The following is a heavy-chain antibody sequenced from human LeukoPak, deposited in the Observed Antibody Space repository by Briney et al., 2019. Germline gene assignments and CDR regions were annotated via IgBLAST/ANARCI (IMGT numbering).Heavy chain of an antibody. J-gene: IGHJ4*02. CDR2: IWYDGSNK. V-gene: IGHV3-33*01. D-gene: IGHD1-26*01. Sequence: GGSLRLSCAASGFTFSSYGMHWVRQAPGKGLEWVAVIWYDGSNKYYADSVKGRFTISRDNSKNTLYLQMNSLRAEDTAVYYCARPSYSGSYYWFDYWGQGTLVTVSS. CDR1: GFTFSSYG. CDR3: ARPSYSGSYYWFDY.